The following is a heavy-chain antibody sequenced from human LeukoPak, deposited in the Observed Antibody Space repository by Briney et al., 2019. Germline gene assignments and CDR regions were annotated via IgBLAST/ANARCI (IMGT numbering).Heavy chain of an antibody. V-gene: IGHV4-34*01. J-gene: IGHJ4*02. Sequence: PSETLSLTCAVYGGSFSGYYWSWIRQPPGKGLEWIGEINHSGSTNYNPSLKSRVTISVDTSKNQFSLKLSSVTAADTAVYYCARTQYYYDSRESIDYWGQGTLVTVSS. D-gene: IGHD3-22*01. CDR1: GGSFSGYY. CDR2: INHSGST. CDR3: ARTQYYYDSRESIDY.